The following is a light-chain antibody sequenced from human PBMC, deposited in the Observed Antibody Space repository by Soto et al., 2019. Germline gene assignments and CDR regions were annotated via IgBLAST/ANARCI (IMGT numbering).Light chain of an antibody. CDR3: QQRSNWPPIT. J-gene: IGKJ5*01. Sequence: ENVLTQSPGTLSLSPGERATLSCRASQSVSNNYLAWYQVRPGQALRLLIYDASKRATDIPARFSGGGSGTDFTLTISRLETEDFGVYYCQQRSNWPPITFGPGTRLEI. CDR2: DAS. V-gene: IGKV3-11*01. CDR1: QSVSNNY.